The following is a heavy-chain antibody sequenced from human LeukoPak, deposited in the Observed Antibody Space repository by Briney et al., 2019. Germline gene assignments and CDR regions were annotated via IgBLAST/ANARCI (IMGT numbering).Heavy chain of an antibody. CDR2: INHSGST. Sequence: SETLSLTCAVYGGSFSGYYWSWIRQPPGKGLEWIGEINHSGSTNYNPSLKSRVTILVDTSRNQFSLKLSSVTAADTAVYYCARGHSPVTTKVSYFQHWGQGTLVTVSS. CDR3: ARGHSPVTTKVSYFQH. V-gene: IGHV4-34*01. CDR1: GGSFSGYY. J-gene: IGHJ1*01. D-gene: IGHD4-17*01.